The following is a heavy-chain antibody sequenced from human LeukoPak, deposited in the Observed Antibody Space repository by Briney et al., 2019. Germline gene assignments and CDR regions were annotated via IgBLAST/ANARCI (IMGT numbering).Heavy chain of an antibody. J-gene: IGHJ4*02. CDR2: IHPEGNEK. CDR1: GFTFSNYW. D-gene: IGHD2-21*02. V-gene: IGHV3-7*04. CDR3: ARGDDFSGDY. Sequence: GGSLRLSCAASGFTFSNYWMSWVRQAPGRRLEWVANIHPEGNEKYHVDSVKGRFTISRDNTKNSLFLQMHGLRVEDTAVYYCARGDDFSGDYWGQGTLVTVSS.